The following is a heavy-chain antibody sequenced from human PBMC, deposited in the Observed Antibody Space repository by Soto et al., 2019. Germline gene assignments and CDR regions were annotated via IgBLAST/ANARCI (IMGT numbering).Heavy chain of an antibody. J-gene: IGHJ4*02. CDR2: TYYRSKWYN. D-gene: IGHD3-9*01. V-gene: IGHV6-1*01. Sequence: SQTLSLTCAISGDSVSSNSAAWNWIRQSPSRGLEWLGRTYYRSKWYNDYAVSVKSRITINPDTSKNQFSLQLNSVTPEDTAVYYCARDKPQTYYDILTGYERWDYFDYWGQGTLVTVSS. CDR1: GDSVSSNSAA. CDR3: ARDKPQTYYDILTGYERWDYFDY.